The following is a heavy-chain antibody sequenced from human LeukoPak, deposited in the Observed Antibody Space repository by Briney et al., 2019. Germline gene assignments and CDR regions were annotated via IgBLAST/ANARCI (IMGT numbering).Heavy chain of an antibody. V-gene: IGHV4-39*01. Sequence: PSETLSLTCTVPGGSISSSSYYWGWIRQPPGKGLEWIGSIYYSGSTYYNPSLKSRVTISVDTSKNQFSLKLSSVTAADTAVYYCARIMYSGDPWYYFDYWGQGTLVTVSS. J-gene: IGHJ4*02. D-gene: IGHD3-10*01. CDR1: GGSISSSSYY. CDR3: ARIMYSGDPWYYFDY. CDR2: IYYSGST.